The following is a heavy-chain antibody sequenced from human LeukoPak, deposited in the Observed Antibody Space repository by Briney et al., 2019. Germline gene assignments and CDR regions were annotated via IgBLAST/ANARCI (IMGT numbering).Heavy chain of an antibody. J-gene: IGHJ5*02. CDR3: ARLGRYSSGYYYDH. CDR2: IYHSGST. D-gene: IGHD3-22*01. CDR1: GGSISSGGYS. Sequence: SETLSLTCAVSGGSISSGGYSWSWIRQPPGKGLEWIGYIYHSGSTNYNPSLKSRVTISVDTSKNQFSLKLTSVTAADTAVYYCARLGRYSSGYYYDHWGQGTLVTVSS. V-gene: IGHV4-61*08.